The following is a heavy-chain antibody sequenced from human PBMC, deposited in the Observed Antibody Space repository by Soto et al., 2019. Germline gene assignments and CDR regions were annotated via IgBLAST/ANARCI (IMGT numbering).Heavy chain of an antibody. J-gene: IGHJ5*02. D-gene: IGHD1-26*01. CDR3: ARVATGSYNWFDP. Sequence: GGSLRLSCAASVFTFSSYWMHWVRQAPGKWLVWFSRINLDGSTTTXADSVKGRXTISRYNAKNTXYLQRXSLRADDTAXYYCARVATGSYNWFDPCGQGTLVTXSX. CDR2: INLDGSTT. V-gene: IGHV3-74*03. CDR1: VFTFSSYW.